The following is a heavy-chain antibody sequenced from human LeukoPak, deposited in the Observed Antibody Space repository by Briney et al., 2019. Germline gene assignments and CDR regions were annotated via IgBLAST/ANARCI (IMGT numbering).Heavy chain of an antibody. D-gene: IGHD6-13*01. CDR2: IKTKANSYAT. CDR3: TRHPSTFSSSWYYWFDP. CDR1: GFTFSGSA. Sequence: PGGSLRLSCAASGFTFSGSAMHWVRQASGKGLEWVGHIKTKANSYATAYAASVKGRFTISRDDSKNTTYLQMNSLKTEDTAMYYCTRHPSTFSSSWYYWFDPWGQGTLVTVSS. J-gene: IGHJ5*02. V-gene: IGHV3-73*01.